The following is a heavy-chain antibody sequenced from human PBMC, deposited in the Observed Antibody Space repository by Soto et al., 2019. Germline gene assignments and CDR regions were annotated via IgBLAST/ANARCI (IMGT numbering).Heavy chain of an antibody. Sequence: QVQLVESGGGLVKPGGSLRFSCAASGFTFSDYYMSWIRQAPGKGLEWVSYISSSGSTIYYADSVKGRFTISRDNAKNSLYLQMNSLRAEDTAVYYCARDVVLQGGEGFYYYYYGMDVWGQGTTVTVSS. CDR2: ISSSGSTI. CDR3: ARDVVLQGGEGFYYYYYGMDV. D-gene: IGHD4-4*01. J-gene: IGHJ6*02. V-gene: IGHV3-11*01. CDR1: GFTFSDYY.